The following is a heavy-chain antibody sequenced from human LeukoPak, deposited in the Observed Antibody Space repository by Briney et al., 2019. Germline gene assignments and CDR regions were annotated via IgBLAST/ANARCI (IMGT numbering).Heavy chain of an antibody. CDR2: IYYSGST. D-gene: IGHD4-17*01. J-gene: IGHJ3*02. V-gene: IGHV4-59*08. CDR3: ARHLDYGDHQGAFDI. CDR1: GGSISSYY. Sequence: SETLSLTCTVSGGSISSYYWSWIRQPPGKGLEWIGYIYYSGSTNYNPSLKSRVTISVSTSRNQFSLKLSSVTAADTAVYYCARHLDYGDHQGAFDIWGQGTMVTASS.